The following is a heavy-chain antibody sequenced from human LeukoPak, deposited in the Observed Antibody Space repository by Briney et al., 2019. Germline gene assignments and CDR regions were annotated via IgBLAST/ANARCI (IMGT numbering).Heavy chain of an antibody. CDR3: AKDQGTVTRSYYYYYMDV. D-gene: IGHD4-17*01. Sequence: GGSLRLSCAASGFTFDDYAMHWVRQAPGKGLEWVSLISWDGGSTDYADSVKGRFTISRDNSKNSLYLQMNSLRAEDTALYYCAKDQGTVTRSYYYYYMDVWGKGTTVTVSS. V-gene: IGHV3-43D*03. CDR1: GFTFDDYA. CDR2: ISWDGGST. J-gene: IGHJ6*03.